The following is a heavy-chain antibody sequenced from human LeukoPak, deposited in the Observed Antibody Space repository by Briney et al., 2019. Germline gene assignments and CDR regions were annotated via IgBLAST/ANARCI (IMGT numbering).Heavy chain of an antibody. D-gene: IGHD3-22*01. CDR2: IYYSGST. CDR1: GGSISSYY. CDR3: ARHAPYYYDSSGRDAFDI. V-gene: IGHV4-59*01. Sequence: PSETLSLTCTVSGGSISSYYWSWIRQPPGKGLEWIGYIYYSGSTNYNPSLKSRVTISVDTSKNQFSLKLSSVTAADTAVYYCARHAPYYYDSSGRDAFDIWGQGTMVTVSS. J-gene: IGHJ3*02.